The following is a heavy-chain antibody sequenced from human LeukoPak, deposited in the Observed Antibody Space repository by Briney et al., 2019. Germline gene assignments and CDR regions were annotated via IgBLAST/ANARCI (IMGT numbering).Heavy chain of an antibody. V-gene: IGHV3-66*01. CDR1: GFTVSSNY. CDR2: IYSGGAT. D-gene: IGHD4-23*01. Sequence: PGGSLRLSCAASGFTVSSNYMSWVRQAPGKGLEWVSIIYSGGATFYAESVKDRFTISRDNSKNTLYLQMNSLRAEDTAVYYCAKEDSTVVTPWDYFDYWGQGTLVTVSS. CDR3: AKEDSTVVTPWDYFDY. J-gene: IGHJ4*02.